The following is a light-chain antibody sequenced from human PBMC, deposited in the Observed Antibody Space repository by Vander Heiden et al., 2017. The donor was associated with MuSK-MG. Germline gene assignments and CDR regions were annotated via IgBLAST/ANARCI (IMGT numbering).Light chain of an antibody. J-gene: IGKJ1*01. CDR1: QSVNRN. V-gene: IGKV3-15*01. CDR3: RQYNKWRT. CDR2: GAS. Sequence: ETVMTQSPATLSVSPGERATLSCRASQSVNRNLAWYQQKPGQAPRLLIYGASTRATGIPARFSGSGSGTEFTLTISSLQSEDFAVYYCRQYNKWRTFGQGTKVEIK.